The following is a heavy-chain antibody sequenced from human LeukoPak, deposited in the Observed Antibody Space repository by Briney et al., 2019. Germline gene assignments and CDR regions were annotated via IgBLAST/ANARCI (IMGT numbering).Heavy chain of an antibody. D-gene: IGHD3-3*01. CDR3: AGGGFWSGYSFDY. J-gene: IGHJ4*02. V-gene: IGHV5-51*01. Sequence: GGSLQISCKGSGYRFTSYWIGWVRQMPGKGLEGMGIIYPGDSDTRYSPSFQGQVTISADKSISTAYLQWSSLKASDAAMYYCAGGGFWSGYSFDYWGQGTLVTVSS. CDR2: IYPGDSDT. CDR1: GYRFTSYW.